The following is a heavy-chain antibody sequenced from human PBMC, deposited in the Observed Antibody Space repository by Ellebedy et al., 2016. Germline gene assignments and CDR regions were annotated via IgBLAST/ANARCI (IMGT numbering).Heavy chain of an antibody. J-gene: IGHJ4*02. V-gene: IGHV4-34*01. D-gene: IGHD5-12*01. CDR1: GGSLSGYY. Sequence: SETLSLTCAVYGGSLSGYYWSWIRKPPGKGLEWIGEIYYSGNTKYNTSLKSRVTISVGTSENQFSLKLTSVTAADTALYYCARHRGNDFDYWGQGTLVTVSS. CDR2: IYYSGNT. CDR3: ARHRGNDFDY.